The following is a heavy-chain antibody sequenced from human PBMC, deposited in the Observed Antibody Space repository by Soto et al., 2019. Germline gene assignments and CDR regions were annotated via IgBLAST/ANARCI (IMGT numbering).Heavy chain of an antibody. Sequence: GESLKISCKGSGLNFISNWIAWVRQMPGQGLEWMGIIFPGDSDTRYSPSFQGQVTISVDKSISTAYLQWASLKASDTAIYYCARHEPLGYTGYDSAPFDVWCQGTMVTVSS. CDR2: IFPGDSDT. CDR1: GLNFISNW. D-gene: IGHD5-12*01. V-gene: IGHV5-51*01. J-gene: IGHJ3*01. CDR3: ARHEPLGYTGYDSAPFDV.